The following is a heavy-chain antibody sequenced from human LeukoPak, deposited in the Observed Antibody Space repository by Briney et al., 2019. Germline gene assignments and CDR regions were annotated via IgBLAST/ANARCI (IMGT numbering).Heavy chain of an antibody. J-gene: IGHJ4*02. CDR3: ARTRGSHIDY. CDR1: GGSISSYY. Sequence: SETLSLTCTVSGGSISSYYWGWIRQPPGKGLEWIGSIYYSGSTYYNPSLKSRVTISVDTSKNQFSLKLSSVTAADTAVYYCARTRGSHIDYWGQGTLVTVSS. V-gene: IGHV4-39*01. D-gene: IGHD3-16*01. CDR2: IYYSGST.